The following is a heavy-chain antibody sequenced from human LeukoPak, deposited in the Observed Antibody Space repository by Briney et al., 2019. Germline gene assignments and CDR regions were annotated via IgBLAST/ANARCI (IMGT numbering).Heavy chain of an antibody. CDR3: ARGVGATDTIDY. D-gene: IGHD1-26*01. CDR1: GFTFRSYG. V-gene: IGHV3-33*01. CDR2: IWYDGGNK. Sequence: GGSLRLSCAASGFTFRSYGMHWVRQAPGKGLEWVAVIWYDGGNKSFADSVKGRFSISRDNSRNTLYLQMNSLRAEDTAVYYCARGVGATDTIDYWGRGPWSPSPQ. J-gene: IGHJ4*02.